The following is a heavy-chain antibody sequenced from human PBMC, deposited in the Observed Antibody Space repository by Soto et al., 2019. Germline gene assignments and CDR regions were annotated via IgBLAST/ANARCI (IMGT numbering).Heavy chain of an antibody. CDR2: IYYSGST. D-gene: IGHD2-8*02. J-gene: IGHJ4*01. CDR1: GVSISSYY. V-gene: IGHV4-59*01. Sequence: SETLPLTCTFSGVSISSYYWSWIRQPPGKGLEWIGYIYYSGSTNYNPSLKSRVTISVDTSKNQFSLKLRSVTAADTAVYYCARGGGVEMPMVDYLDEWAHGPRVTVS. CDR3: ARGGGVEMPMVDYLDE.